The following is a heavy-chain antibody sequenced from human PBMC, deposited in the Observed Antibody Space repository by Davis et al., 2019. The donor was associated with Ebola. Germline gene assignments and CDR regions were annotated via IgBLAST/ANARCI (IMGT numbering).Heavy chain of an antibody. V-gene: IGHV4-59*01. CDR2: IYHSGT. Sequence: SETLSLTCTVSGGSISSYYWSWIRQPPGKGLEWIGYIYHSGTYYNPSLKSRVTISVDTSKNQFSLKLSSVTAADTAVYYCARARYDSSGYYYVWYFDLWGRGTLVTVSS. CDR1: GGSISSYY. CDR3: ARARYDSSGYYYVWYFDL. J-gene: IGHJ2*01. D-gene: IGHD3-22*01.